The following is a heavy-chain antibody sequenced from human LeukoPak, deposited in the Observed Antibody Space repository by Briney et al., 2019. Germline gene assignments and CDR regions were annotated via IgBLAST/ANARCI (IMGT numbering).Heavy chain of an antibody. V-gene: IGHV4-34*01. Sequence: SETLSLTCAVYGGSFSGYYWSWIRQPPGKGLEWIGEINHSGSTNYNPSLKSRVTISVDTSKNQFSLKLSSVTAADTAVYYCARGGISMVRGVTLYYYYGMDVWGKGTTVTVSS. D-gene: IGHD3-10*01. J-gene: IGHJ6*04. CDR3: ARGGISMVRGVTLYYYYGMDV. CDR1: GGSFSGYY. CDR2: INHSGST.